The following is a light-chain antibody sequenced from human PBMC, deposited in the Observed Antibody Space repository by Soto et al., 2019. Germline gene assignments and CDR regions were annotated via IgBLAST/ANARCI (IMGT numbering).Light chain of an antibody. V-gene: IGKV3-15*01. CDR3: QQYTNWPPLT. CDR1: QSVHSD. CDR2: DAS. J-gene: IGKJ4*01. Sequence: EVVMTQSPATLSVSPGEGATLSCRASQSVHSDLAWYQQKPGQAPRRLIYDASTRATGIPARFSGSGSGTEFSLTISSLQSEDVAVYYCQQYTNWPPLTFGGGTKVEI.